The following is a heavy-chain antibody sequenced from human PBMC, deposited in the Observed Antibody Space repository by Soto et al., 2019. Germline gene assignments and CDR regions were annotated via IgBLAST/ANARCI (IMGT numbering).Heavy chain of an antibody. D-gene: IGHD1-1*01. V-gene: IGHV3-9*01. Sequence: GGSLRLSCAASGFAFDDYVMHWVRQPPGRGLEWVSGITWNGGTIRYVDSVKGRFTISRDNAESTVRLQMHSLRTEDTARYYCAQLGRWTAALDYWGQGALVTVSS. CDR2: ITWNGGTI. J-gene: IGHJ4*02. CDR3: AQLGRWTAALDY. CDR1: GFAFDDYV.